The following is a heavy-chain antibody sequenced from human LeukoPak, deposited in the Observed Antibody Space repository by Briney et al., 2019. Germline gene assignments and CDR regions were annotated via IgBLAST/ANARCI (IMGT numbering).Heavy chain of an antibody. J-gene: IGHJ4*02. V-gene: IGHV1-18*01. D-gene: IGHD6-19*01. CDR2: ISAYNGNT. Sequence: ASVKVSCKASGGTFSSYAISWVRQAPGQGLEWMGWISAYNGNTNYAQKLQGRVTMTTDTSTSTAYMELRSLRSDDTAVYYCARDRLAVEVDYWGQGTLVTVSS. CDR1: GGTFSSYA. CDR3: ARDRLAVEVDY.